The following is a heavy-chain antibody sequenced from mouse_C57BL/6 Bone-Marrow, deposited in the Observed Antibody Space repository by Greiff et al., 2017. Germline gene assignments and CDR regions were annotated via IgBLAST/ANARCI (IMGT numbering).Heavy chain of an antibody. D-gene: IGHD1-1*01. CDR1: GFNIKDDY. J-gene: IGHJ1*03. CDR2: IDPENGDT. CDR3: TTLDYYGSRNWYFDV. Sequence: VQLKESGAELVRPGASVKLSCTASGFNIKDDYMHWVKQRPEQGLEWIGWIDPENGDTEYASQFQGKATITADTSSNTAYLQLSSLTSEDTAVYYCTTLDYYGSRNWYFDVWGTGTTVTVSS. V-gene: IGHV14-4*01.